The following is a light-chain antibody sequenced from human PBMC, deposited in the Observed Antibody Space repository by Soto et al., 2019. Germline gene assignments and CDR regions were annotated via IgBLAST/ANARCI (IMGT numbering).Light chain of an antibody. V-gene: IGKV3-20*01. CDR1: QSVSSSY. CDR2: GAS. Sequence: EIVLTQSPGTLSLSPGERATLSCRASQSVSSSYLAWYQQKPGQAPRLLIYGASSRATGIPDRFSGSGSGTDFTLTISRLEPEDFAVYYCQQYNSWPPETFGQGTRLEIK. CDR3: QQYNSWPPET. J-gene: IGKJ5*01.